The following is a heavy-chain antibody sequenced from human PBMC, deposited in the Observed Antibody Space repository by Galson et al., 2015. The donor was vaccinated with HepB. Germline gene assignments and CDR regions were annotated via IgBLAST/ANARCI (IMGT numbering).Heavy chain of an antibody. CDR3: ATNPLKKTSGSYSDL. D-gene: IGHD1-26*01. J-gene: IGHJ5*02. Sequence: SLRLSCAASGLSFSIAWMPWVRQAPGGGPEWVGDITCEVGGGTFDYAAPGQVRFSISRDDSTKMLYLQMNNLKTEETAVYYCATNPLKKTSGSYSDLWGQGAKVTVSS. CDR2: ITCEVGGGTF. V-gene: IGHV3-15*01. CDR1: GLSFSIAW.